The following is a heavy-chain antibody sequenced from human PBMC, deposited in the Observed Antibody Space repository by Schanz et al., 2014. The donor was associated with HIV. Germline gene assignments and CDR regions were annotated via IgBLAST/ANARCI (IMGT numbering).Heavy chain of an antibody. V-gene: IGHV3-30-3*01. CDR1: GFTFSSYA. J-gene: IGHJ4*02. CDR3: ARGDGGYWYYFDY. D-gene: IGHD5-12*01. CDR2: ISYDGSNK. Sequence: QVQLVESGGGVVQPGRSLRLSCAASGFTFSSYAMHWVRQAPGKGLEWVAVISYDGSNKYYADSVKGRFIISRDNSKNTLYLQMNSLRAEDTAVYYCARGDGGYWYYFDYWGQGTLVTVSS.